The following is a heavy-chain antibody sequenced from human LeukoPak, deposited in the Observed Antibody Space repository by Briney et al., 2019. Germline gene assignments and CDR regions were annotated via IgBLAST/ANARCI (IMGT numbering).Heavy chain of an antibody. V-gene: IGHV1-46*01. J-gene: IGHJ4*02. CDR1: RYTFTNYY. CDR3: AREEHGGYFDY. Sequence: ASVKVSCKASRYTFTNYYMHWVRQAPGQGLEWMGLINPSGTGTNYAQKFRGRVTLTRDTSTTTVYMELSSLRPEDTAVYYCAREEHGGYFDYWGQGNPVTVSS. D-gene: IGHD2-15*01. CDR2: INPSGTGT.